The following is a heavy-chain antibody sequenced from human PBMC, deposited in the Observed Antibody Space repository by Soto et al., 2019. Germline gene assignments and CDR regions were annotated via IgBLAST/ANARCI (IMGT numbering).Heavy chain of an antibody. CDR3: AKDGGDYVH. V-gene: IGHV3-23*01. D-gene: IGHD4-17*01. CDR2: ISVSGIGT. J-gene: IGHJ4*02. Sequence: GGSLRLSCAASGFPFSSYALTWVRQAPGKGLEWVSTISVSGIGTHYADSVKGRFTISRDNSKNTLFLQMNSLRAEDTAVYYCAKDGGDYVHWGQGTLVTVPS. CDR1: GFPFSSYA.